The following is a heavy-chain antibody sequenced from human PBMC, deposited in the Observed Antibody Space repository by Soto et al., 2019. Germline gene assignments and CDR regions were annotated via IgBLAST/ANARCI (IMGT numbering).Heavy chain of an antibody. CDR1: GFTFSSYA. J-gene: IGHJ4*02. CDR2: ISGSGGST. CDR3: AKWDLWFGELNGFDY. V-gene: IGHV3-23*04. Sequence: VQLVESGGGVVQPGRSLRLSCAASGFTFSSYAMSWVRQAPGKGLEWVSAISGSGGSTYYADSVKGRFTISRDNSKNTLYLQMNSLRAEDTAVYYCAKWDLWFGELNGFDYWGQGTLVTVSS. D-gene: IGHD3-10*01.